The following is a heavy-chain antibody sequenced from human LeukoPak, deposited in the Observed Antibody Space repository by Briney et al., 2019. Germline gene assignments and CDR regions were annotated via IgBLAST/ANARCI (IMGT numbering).Heavy chain of an antibody. J-gene: IGHJ3*02. CDR1: GFTFSSYW. CDR3: ARGYCSGGSCYGVGAFDI. V-gene: IGHV3-74*01. Sequence: GGSLRLSCAASGFTFSSYWMHWVRQAPGKGLVWVSRINSDGSSTSYADSVKGRFTISRDNAKNTLYLQMNSLRAEDTAVYYCARGYCSGGSCYGVGAFDIWGQGTMVTVSS. D-gene: IGHD2-15*01. CDR2: INSDGSST.